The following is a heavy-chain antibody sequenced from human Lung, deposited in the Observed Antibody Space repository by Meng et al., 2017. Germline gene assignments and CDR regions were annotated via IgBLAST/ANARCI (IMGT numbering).Heavy chain of an antibody. D-gene: IGHD2-2*01. CDR1: GYSFTNYE. CDR3: ARGRHCSSTTCYLSDS. Sequence: QVHLVQSGPEVRKPGASVKVSCQASGYSFTNYEINWVRQAPGKGLEWMGWTSTYNSNRNYAQSLQGRVTMTTDTSTATAYMELRSLTFDDTAVYYCARGRHCSSTTCYLSDSWGQGTLVTVSS. CDR2: TSTYNSNR. V-gene: IGHV1-18*01. J-gene: IGHJ4*02.